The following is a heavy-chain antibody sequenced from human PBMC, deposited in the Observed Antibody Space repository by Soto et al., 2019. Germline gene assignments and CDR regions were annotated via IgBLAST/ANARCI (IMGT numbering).Heavy chain of an antibody. V-gene: IGHV1-2*02. CDR2: INPNSGGT. CDR3: ARLYSSSWYSRHFDY. Sequence: GSVKVSCKASGYTFTGYYMHWVLQAPGQGLEWMGWINPNSGGTNYAQKFQGRVTMTRDTSISTAYMELSRLRSDDTAVYYCARLYSSSWYSRHFDYWGQGTLVTVSS. CDR1: GYTFTGYY. D-gene: IGHD6-13*01. J-gene: IGHJ4*02.